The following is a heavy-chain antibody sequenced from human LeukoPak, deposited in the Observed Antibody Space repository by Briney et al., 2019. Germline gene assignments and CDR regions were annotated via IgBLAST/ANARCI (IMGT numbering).Heavy chain of an antibody. D-gene: IGHD2-2*01. CDR1: GGSISSGGYY. CDR2: IYYSGST. Sequence: SSQTLSLTCTVSGGSISSGGYYWSWIRQHPGKGLEWIGYIYYSGSTYYNPSLKSRVTISVDTSKNQFSLKLSSVTAADTAVYYCARDRCSSTSCRNWFDPWGQGTLVTVSS. CDR3: ARDRCSSTSCRNWFDP. J-gene: IGHJ5*02. V-gene: IGHV4-31*03.